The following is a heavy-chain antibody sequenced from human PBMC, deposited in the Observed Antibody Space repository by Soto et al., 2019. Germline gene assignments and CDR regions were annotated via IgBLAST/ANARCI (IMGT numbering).Heavy chain of an antibody. Sequence: SVKVSCKASGGTFSSYAISWVRQSPGQGLEWMGGIIPIFGTANYAQKFQGRVTITADKSTSTAYMELSSLRSEDTAVYYCAGAYSGYSSGPEYFQHWGQGTLVT. CDR1: GGTFSSYA. J-gene: IGHJ1*01. D-gene: IGHD6-19*01. CDR3: AGAYSGYSSGPEYFQH. V-gene: IGHV1-69*06. CDR2: IIPIFGTA.